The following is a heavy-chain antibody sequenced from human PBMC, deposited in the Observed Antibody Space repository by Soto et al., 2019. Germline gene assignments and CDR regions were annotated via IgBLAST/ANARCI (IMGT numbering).Heavy chain of an antibody. D-gene: IGHD2-15*01. CDR2: ISGSGGST. Sequence: PGGSLRLSCAASGFTFSSHAMSWVRQAPGKGLEWVSAISGSGGSTYYADSVKGRFTISRDNSKNSLYLQMNSLRAEDTAVYYCASLCSGGSCYHAFDIWGQGTMVTVSS. V-gene: IGHV3-23*01. J-gene: IGHJ3*02. CDR3: ASLCSGGSCYHAFDI. CDR1: GFTFSSHA.